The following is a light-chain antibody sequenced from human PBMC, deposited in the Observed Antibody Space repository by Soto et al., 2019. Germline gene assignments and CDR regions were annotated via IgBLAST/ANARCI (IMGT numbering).Light chain of an antibody. V-gene: IGKV1-5*03. J-gene: IGKJ4*01. Sequence: DIQMTQSPSTLSASVGDRVIITCRASQSISSWLAWYQQKPGKAPKLLIYGASSLDSGVPSRFSGSRSVTEFTLTISSLQPDDFATYYCQHYDGYSALTFGGGTKVEIK. CDR1: QSISSW. CDR3: QHYDGYSALT. CDR2: GAS.